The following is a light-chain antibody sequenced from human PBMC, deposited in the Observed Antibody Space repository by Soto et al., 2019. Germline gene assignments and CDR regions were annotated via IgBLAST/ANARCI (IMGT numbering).Light chain of an antibody. V-gene: IGLV2-14*01. CDR3: SSFTRSSTQV. CDR2: EVS. J-gene: IGLJ1*01. Sequence: QSALTQPASVSGSPGQSITISCTGTSSDVGGYNYVSWYQQHPGKVPKLMIYEVSNRPSGVVNRFSGSKSGNTASLTISGLQAEDEADYYCSSFTRSSTQVFGTGTKVTVL. CDR1: SSDVGGYNY.